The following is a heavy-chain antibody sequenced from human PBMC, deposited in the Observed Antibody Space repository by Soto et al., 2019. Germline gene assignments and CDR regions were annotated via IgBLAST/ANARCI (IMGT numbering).Heavy chain of an antibody. CDR3: AREVAVAGSLVYFQH. CDR1: GGTFSSYG. D-gene: IGHD6-19*01. J-gene: IGHJ1*01. Sequence: GASVKVSCKASGGTFSSYGISWVRQAPGQGLEWMGWISAYNGNTNYAQKLQGRVTMTTDTSTSTAYMELRSLRSDDTAVYYCAREVAVAGSLVYFQHWGQGTLVT. CDR2: ISAYNGNT. V-gene: IGHV1-18*04.